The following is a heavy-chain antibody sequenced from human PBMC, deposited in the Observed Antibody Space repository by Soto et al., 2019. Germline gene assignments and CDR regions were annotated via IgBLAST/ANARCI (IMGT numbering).Heavy chain of an antibody. V-gene: IGHV3-23*01. CDR1: GFTFTTYA. D-gene: IGHD2-15*01. CDR3: ARGDREDIAVGIGVRPGEYGVDV. Sequence: GSLRLSCAASGFTFTTYAMRWVRQAPGKGLEWVSAISASGDNTYYADSVKGRFTISRDSSKNTLYLQMNGLRAEDTAVYYCARGDREDIAVGIGVRPGEYGVDVWGQGTTVTVSS. CDR2: ISASGDNT. J-gene: IGHJ6*02.